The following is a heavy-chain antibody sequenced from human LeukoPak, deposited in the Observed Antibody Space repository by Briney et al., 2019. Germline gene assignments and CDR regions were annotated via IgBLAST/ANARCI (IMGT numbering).Heavy chain of an antibody. CDR1: GFTFSSYW. CDR3: ARARRSGGITMVRGVKDRGWFDS. CDR2: INSDGSST. V-gene: IGHV3-74*01. D-gene: IGHD3-10*01. Sequence: PGGSLRLSCAASGFTFSSYWMHWVRQAPGKGLVWVSRINSDGSSTSYADSVKGRFTISRDNTKNTLYLQMNSLRAEDTAVFYCARARRSGGITMVRGVKDRGWFDSWGQGILVTVSS. J-gene: IGHJ5*01.